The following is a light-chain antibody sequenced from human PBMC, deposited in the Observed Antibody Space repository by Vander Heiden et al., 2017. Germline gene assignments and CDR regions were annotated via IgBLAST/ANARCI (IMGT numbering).Light chain of an antibody. J-gene: IGKJ4*01. V-gene: IGKV1-39*01. CDR2: GAS. CDR3: QQSYNMFS. CDR1: RDIRTY. Sequence: DIQLSQSPPSLSASVGDRVTITCRSSRDIRTYLNWYHQKRGDSPKLLIYGASTVHSGVPSRLSGSGSATHFTLTINGLQVDDVGTYFCQQSYNMFSFGAGTQV.